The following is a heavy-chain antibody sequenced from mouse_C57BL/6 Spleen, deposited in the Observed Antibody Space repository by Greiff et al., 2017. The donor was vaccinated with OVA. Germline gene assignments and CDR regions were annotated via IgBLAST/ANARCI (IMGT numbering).Heavy chain of an antibody. V-gene: IGHV1-81*01. Sequence: VQRVESGAELARPGASVKLSCKASGYTFTSYGISWVKQRPGQGLEWIGEIYPRSGNTYYNEKFKGKATLTADKSSSTAYMELRSLTSEDSAVYFCAREEVYERAYWGQGTLVTVSA. CDR2: IYPRSGNT. CDR1: GYTFTSYG. J-gene: IGHJ3*01. CDR3: AREEVYERAY. D-gene: IGHD2-3*01.